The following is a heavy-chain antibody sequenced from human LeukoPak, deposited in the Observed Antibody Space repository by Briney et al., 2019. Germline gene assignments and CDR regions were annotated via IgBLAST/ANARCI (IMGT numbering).Heavy chain of an antibody. Sequence: GGSLRLSCAASGITFSSYEMNWVRQAPGKGLEWFSSISSSSSYIYYADSVKGRFTISRDNAKNSLYLQMNSLRAEDTAVYYCARGAMVRGDGDYWGQGTLVTVSS. V-gene: IGHV3-21*01. CDR2: ISSSSSYI. J-gene: IGHJ4*02. CDR3: ARGAMVRGDGDY. CDR1: GITFSSYE. D-gene: IGHD3-10*01.